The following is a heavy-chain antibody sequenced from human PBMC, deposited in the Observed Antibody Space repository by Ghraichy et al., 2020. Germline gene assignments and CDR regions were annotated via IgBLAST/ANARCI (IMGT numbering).Heavy chain of an antibody. CDR3: ARDRAGDMYSSSSGPMDV. J-gene: IGHJ6*03. Sequence: ASVKVSCKASGYTFTGYYMHWVRQAPGQGLEWMGRINPNSGGTNYAQKFQGRVTMTRDTSISTAYMELSRLRSDDTAVYYCARDRAGDMYSSSSGPMDVWGKGTTVTVSS. D-gene: IGHD6-13*01. CDR1: GYTFTGYY. CDR2: INPNSGGT. V-gene: IGHV1-2*06.